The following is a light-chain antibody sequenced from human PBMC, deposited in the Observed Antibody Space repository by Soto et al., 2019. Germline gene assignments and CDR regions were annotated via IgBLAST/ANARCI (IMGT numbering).Light chain of an antibody. CDR3: QHYNSYPWT. J-gene: IGKJ1*01. CDR2: DAS. V-gene: IGKV1-5*01. Sequence: DIQMTQSPSSLSASVGNRVTITCRASQSISTYLNWYQKKPGKAPNLLIYDASRLESGVPSRFSGSGSGTEFTLTISSLQPDDFATYYCQHYNSYPWTFGQGTKVDI. CDR1: QSISTY.